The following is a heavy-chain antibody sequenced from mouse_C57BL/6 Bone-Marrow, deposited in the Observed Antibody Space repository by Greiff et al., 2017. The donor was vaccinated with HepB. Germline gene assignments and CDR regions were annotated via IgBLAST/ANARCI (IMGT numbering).Heavy chain of an antibody. Sequence: QVQLQQPGAELVRPGSSVKLSCKASGYTFTSYWMHWVKQRPIQGLEWIGNIDPSDSETHYNQKFKDKATLTVDKSASTAYMQLSSRTSEDSAVYYCARSPYYNNYDWYFDVWGTGTTVTVSS. CDR2: IDPSDSET. D-gene: IGHD2-5*01. CDR1: GYTFTSYW. V-gene: IGHV1-52*01. CDR3: ARSPYYNNYDWYFDV. J-gene: IGHJ1*03.